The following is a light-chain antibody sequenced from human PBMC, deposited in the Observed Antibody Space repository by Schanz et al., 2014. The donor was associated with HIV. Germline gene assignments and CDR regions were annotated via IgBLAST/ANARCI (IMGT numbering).Light chain of an antibody. CDR2: DVN. J-gene: IGLJ2*01. Sequence: QSALTQPASVSGSPGQSITISCTGTSSDVGSYNLVSWYQQHPGKAPKLMIYDVNKRPSAVPDRFSGSKSGNTASLTVYGLQAEDEADYYCSSYGGNYNLLFGGGTKLTVL. V-gene: IGLV2-8*01. CDR3: SSYGGNYNLL. CDR1: SSDVGSYNL.